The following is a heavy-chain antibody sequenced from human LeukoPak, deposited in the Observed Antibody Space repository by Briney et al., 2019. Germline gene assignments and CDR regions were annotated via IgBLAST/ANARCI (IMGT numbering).Heavy chain of an antibody. V-gene: IGHV4-59*01. J-gene: IGHJ6*02. CDR3: ASFYGSGSYPYYYYGMDV. Sequence: SETLSLTCTVSGGSISSYYWSWIRQPPGKGLEWIGYIYYSGSTNYNPSLKSRVTISVDTSENQFSLKLSSVTAADTAVYYCASFYGSGSYPYYYYGMDVWGQGTTVTVSS. CDR1: GGSISSYY. D-gene: IGHD3-10*01. CDR2: IYYSGST.